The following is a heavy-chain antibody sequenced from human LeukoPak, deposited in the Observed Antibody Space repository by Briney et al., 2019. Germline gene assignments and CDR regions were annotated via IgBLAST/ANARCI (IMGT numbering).Heavy chain of an antibody. Sequence: GASVKVSCKASGGTFSSYAISWVRQAPGQGLEWMGGIIPIFGTANYAQKFQGRVTITADESTSTAYMELSSLRSEDTAVYYCARDSAYGDYEGSMGYFDYWGQGTLVTVSS. CDR2: IIPIFGTA. J-gene: IGHJ4*02. CDR1: GGTFSSYA. CDR3: ARDSAYGDYEGSMGYFDY. D-gene: IGHD4-17*01. V-gene: IGHV1-69*13.